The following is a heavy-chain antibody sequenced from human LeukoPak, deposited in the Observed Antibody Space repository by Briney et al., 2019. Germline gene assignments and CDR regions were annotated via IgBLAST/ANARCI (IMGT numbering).Heavy chain of an antibody. J-gene: IGHJ3*02. CDR3: ARLNYPREYCSSTSCYRRSAFDI. V-gene: IGHV4-39*01. CDR1: GGSISSSSYY. Sequence: SDTLSLTCTVSGGSISSSSYYWGWIRQPPGKGLEWIGSIYYSGSTYYNPSLKSRVTISVDTSKNQFSLKLSSVTAADTAVCYCARLNYPREYCSSTSCYRRSAFDIWGQGTMVTVSS. CDR2: IYYSGST. D-gene: IGHD2-2*01.